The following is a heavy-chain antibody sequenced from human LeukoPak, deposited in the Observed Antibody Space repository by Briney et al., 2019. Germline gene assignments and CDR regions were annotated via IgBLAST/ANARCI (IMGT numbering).Heavy chain of an antibody. J-gene: IGHJ6*03. CDR3: ARHKDYYYSYMDV. CDR1: GGSFSGYY. Sequence: PSETLPLTCAVYGGSFSGYYWGWIRQPPGKGLEWIGTIYYSGSTYYNPSLTSRVTISVDTSKNQFSLKLSSVTAADTAVYYCARHKDYYYSYMDVWGKGTTVTISS. V-gene: IGHV4-39*01. CDR2: IYYSGST.